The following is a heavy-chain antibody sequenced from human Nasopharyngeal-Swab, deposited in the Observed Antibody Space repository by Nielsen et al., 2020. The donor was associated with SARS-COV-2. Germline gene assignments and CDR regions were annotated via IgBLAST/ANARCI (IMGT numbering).Heavy chain of an antibody. CDR3: ARDQERRYYDSWSGITAFDY. CDR1: GYIFTSYG. CDR2: ISVYNGHT. J-gene: IGHJ4*02. Sequence: ASVKVSCKTSGYIFTSYGIIWVRQAPGQGLEWMGWISVYNGHTKYDQNLQGRITMTTDTSTSTAYMELRSLRSDDTAVYYCARDQERRYYDSWSGITAFDYLGQGTLVTVSS. V-gene: IGHV1-18*01. D-gene: IGHD3-3*01.